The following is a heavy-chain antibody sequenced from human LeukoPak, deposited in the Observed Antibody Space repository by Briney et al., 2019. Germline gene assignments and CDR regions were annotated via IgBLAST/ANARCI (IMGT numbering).Heavy chain of an antibody. CDR2: IKEDGSEK. V-gene: IGHV3-7*01. CDR3: ARDLGVCSGGTCYPVYDY. Sequence: PGGSLRLSCAASGIIVSRYWMTWVRQAPGKGLEWVADIKEDGSEKHYVDSVKGRFTISRDNAENSLYLQMNSLRAEDTAIYYCARDLGVCSGGTCYPVYDYWGQGIPVTVSS. CDR1: GIIVSRYW. D-gene: IGHD2-15*01. J-gene: IGHJ4*02.